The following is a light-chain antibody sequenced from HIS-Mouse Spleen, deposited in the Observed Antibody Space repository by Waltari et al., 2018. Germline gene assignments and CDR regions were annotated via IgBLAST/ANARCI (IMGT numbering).Light chain of an antibody. V-gene: IGLV2-11*01. J-gene: IGLJ1*01. CDR2: DVS. Sequence: QSALTQPRSVSGSPGQSVTISCTGTSSDVGGYNYVSWYQQHPGKAPKLMIYDVSTRPSGVPARFSGSKSGNTASLTIAGLQAEDEADYYCSSYTSSSTVFGTGTKVTVL. CDR3: SSYTSSSTV. CDR1: SSDVGGYNY.